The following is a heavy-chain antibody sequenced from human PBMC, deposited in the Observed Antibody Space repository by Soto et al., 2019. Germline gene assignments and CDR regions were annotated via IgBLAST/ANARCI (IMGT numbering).Heavy chain of an antibody. CDR3: AKAPSYGYSYGQNRNY. Sequence: PGGSPRLSCAASGCTCSSYARSWVRQAPGKGLEWVSAISGSGGSTYYADSVKGRFTISRDNSKNTLYLQMNSLRAEDTAVYYCAKAPSYGYSYGQNRNYWRQRVLVTVS. CDR2: ISGSGGST. V-gene: IGHV3-23*01. D-gene: IGHD5-18*01. CDR1: GCTCSSYA. J-gene: IGHJ4*02.